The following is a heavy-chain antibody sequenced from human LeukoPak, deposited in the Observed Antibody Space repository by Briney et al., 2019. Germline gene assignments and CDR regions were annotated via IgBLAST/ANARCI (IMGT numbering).Heavy chain of an antibody. J-gene: IGHJ4*02. D-gene: IGHD6-19*01. CDR1: GYTFTSYY. CDR3: ARERPQIAPSGSGWGFDY. V-gene: IGHV1-46*01. CDR2: INPSGGST. Sequence: ASVKVSCKASGYTFTSYYMHWVRQAPGQGLEWMGIINPSGGSTSYAQKFQGRVTMTRDTSTSTVYMELSSLRFEDTAVYYCARERPQIAPSGSGWGFDYWGQGTLVTVSS.